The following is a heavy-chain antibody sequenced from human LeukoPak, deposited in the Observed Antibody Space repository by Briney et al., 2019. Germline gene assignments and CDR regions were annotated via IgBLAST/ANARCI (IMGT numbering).Heavy chain of an antibody. CDR2: ISYDGSNK. D-gene: IGHD3-10*01. V-gene: IGHV3-30-3*02. Sequence: GRSLRLSCAASGCTFSSYAMHWVRLAPGKGLEWVAVISYDGSNKYYADSVKGRFTISRDNSKNTLYLQMNILRAEDTAVYYCAKLLVRGAIGGDDYWGQGTLVTVSS. J-gene: IGHJ4*02. CDR1: GCTFSSYA. CDR3: AKLLVRGAIGGDDY.